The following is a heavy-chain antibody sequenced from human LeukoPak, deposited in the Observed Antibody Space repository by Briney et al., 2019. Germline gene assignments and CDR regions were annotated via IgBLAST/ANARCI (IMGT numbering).Heavy chain of an antibody. Sequence: PSETLSLTCSVSGASISSHYWSWIRQPAGEGLEWVGRIYTSGSTNYNPSLESRVTISLDTSKNQFSLNLGSVTAADTAVYYCARGRYDGSGYFFFDFWGQGTLVTVSS. CDR3: ARGRYDGSGYFFFDF. CDR1: GASISSHY. V-gene: IGHV4-4*07. J-gene: IGHJ4*02. D-gene: IGHD3-22*01. CDR2: IYTSGST.